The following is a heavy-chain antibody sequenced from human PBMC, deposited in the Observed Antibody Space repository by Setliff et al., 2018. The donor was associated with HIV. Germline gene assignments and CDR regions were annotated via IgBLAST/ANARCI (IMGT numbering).Heavy chain of an antibody. CDR1: GFNFNNYD. D-gene: IGHD6-19*01. CDR3: VRDLMSGWPYSRFAP. V-gene: IGHV3-48*03. J-gene: IGHJ5*02. Sequence: SCAASGFNFNNYDMSWVRQAPGKGPEWLSYITTTGDKTDYADSVKGRFTISRDNAKNSLYLQMNSLRAEDTAVYFCVRDLMSGWPYSRFAPWGQGTLVTVSS. CDR2: ITTTGDKT.